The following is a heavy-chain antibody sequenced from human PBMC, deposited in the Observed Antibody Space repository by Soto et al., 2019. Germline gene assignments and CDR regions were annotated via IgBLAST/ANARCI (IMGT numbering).Heavy chain of an antibody. CDR2: ISPDGSDK. Sequence: ESGGGLVQPGGSLRLSCAASGFSFSSYWMTWVRQAPGKGLEWVANISPDGSDKYYVDSVKGRFTISRDHVKNSLYLQANSLRVDDTALYYCARARIDLWGRGTLVTVSS. J-gene: IGHJ2*01. V-gene: IGHV3-7*01. CDR3: ARARIDL. CDR1: GFSFSSYW.